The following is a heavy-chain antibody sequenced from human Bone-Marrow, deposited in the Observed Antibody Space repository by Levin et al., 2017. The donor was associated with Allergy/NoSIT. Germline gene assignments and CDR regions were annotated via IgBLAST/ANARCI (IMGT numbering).Heavy chain of an antibody. D-gene: IGHD1-26*01. J-gene: IGHJ6*02. CDR2: ISYDGSNK. Sequence: PGGSLRLSCAASGFTFSSYGMHWVRQAPGKGLEWVAVISYDGSNKYYADSVKGRFTISRDNSKNTLYLQMNSLRAEDTAVYYCAKGSTRELQYYYYGMDVWGQGTTVTVSS. V-gene: IGHV3-30*18. CDR1: GFTFSSYG. CDR3: AKGSTRELQYYYYGMDV.